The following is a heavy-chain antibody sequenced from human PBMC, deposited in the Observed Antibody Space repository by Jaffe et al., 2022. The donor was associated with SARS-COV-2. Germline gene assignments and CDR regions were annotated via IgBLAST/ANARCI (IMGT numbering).Heavy chain of an antibody. J-gene: IGHJ3*02. CDR2: ISWNSGSI. CDR1: GFTFDDYA. V-gene: IGHV3-9*01. CDR3: AKGAIDYGDAVGAFDI. D-gene: IGHD4-17*01. Sequence: EVQLVESGGGLVQPGRSLRLSCAASGFTFDDYAMHWVRQAPGKGLEWVSGISWNSGSIGYADSVKGRFTISRDNAKNSLYLQMNSLRAEDTALYYCAKGAIDYGDAVGAFDIWGQGTMVTVSS.